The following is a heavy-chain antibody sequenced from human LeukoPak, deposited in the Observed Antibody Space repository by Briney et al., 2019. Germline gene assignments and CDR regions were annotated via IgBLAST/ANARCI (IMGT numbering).Heavy chain of an antibody. CDR1: GGSISSSSYY. V-gene: IGHV4-39*07. CDR3: ARDTYYYDSSGYWADY. D-gene: IGHD3-22*01. CDR2: IYTSGST. Sequence: SETLSLTCTVSGGSISSSSYYWGWIRQPPGKGLEWIGSIYTSGSTNYNPSLKSRVTMSVDTSKNQFSLKLSSVTAADTAVYYCARDTYYYDSSGYWADYWGQGTLVTVSS. J-gene: IGHJ4*02.